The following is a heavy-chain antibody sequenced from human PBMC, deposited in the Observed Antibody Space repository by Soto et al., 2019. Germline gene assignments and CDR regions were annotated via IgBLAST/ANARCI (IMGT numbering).Heavy chain of an antibody. J-gene: IGHJ6*02. CDR1: GDSISSADYY. Sequence: TLSLTCTFSGDSISSADYYWIWIRQTPGKGLEWIGHIFYSGTTYYNPSLKSRLTISVDTSKNHFSLRLTSVTAADTAGYYCARELGVEPELFYYVMDGCGQGNT. V-gene: IGHV4-30-4*01. D-gene: IGHD1-1*01. CDR2: IFYSGTT. CDR3: ARELGVEPELFYYVMDG.